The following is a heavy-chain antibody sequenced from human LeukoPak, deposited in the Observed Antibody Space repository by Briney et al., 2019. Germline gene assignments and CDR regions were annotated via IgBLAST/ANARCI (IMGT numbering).Heavy chain of an antibody. J-gene: IGHJ3*02. V-gene: IGHV4-39*07. CDR3: ARGPDDAFDI. CDR2: IYYSGST. CDR1: GGSISSSSYY. Sequence: SETLSLTCTVSGGSISSSSYYWGWIRQPPGKGLEWIGSIYYSGSTYYNPSLKSRVTISVDTSKNQFSLKLSSVTAADTAVYYCARGPDDAFDIWGQGTMVTVSS.